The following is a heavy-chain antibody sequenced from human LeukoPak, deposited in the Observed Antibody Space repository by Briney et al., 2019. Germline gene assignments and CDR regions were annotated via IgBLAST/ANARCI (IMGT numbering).Heavy chain of an antibody. CDR2: IYTSGST. CDR1: GGSSSSYY. Sequence: SETLSLTCTVSGGSSSSYYWSWLRQPAWKGLEWIGRIYTSGSTNYNPSLKSRVAMSVDTSKNQFSLKRSSVTAADTAVYYCARVACSSTRCYANYWGRGTLVTVSS. V-gene: IGHV4-4*07. D-gene: IGHD2-2*01. CDR3: ARVACSSTRCYANY. J-gene: IGHJ4*02.